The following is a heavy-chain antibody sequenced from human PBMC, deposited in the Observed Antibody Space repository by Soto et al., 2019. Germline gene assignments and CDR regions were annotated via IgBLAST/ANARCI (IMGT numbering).Heavy chain of an antibody. CDR3: ARDRYSYGSRSSFDY. D-gene: IGHD5-18*01. V-gene: IGHV3-30-3*01. J-gene: IGHJ4*02. CDR2: ISYDGSNK. Sequence: QVQLVESGGGVVQPGRSLRLSCAASGFTFSSYAMHWVRQAPGKGLEWVAVISYDGSNKYYADSVKGRFTISRDNSKNTLYLQMNSLRAEDTAVYYCARDRYSYGSRSSFDYWGQGTLVTVSS. CDR1: GFTFSSYA.